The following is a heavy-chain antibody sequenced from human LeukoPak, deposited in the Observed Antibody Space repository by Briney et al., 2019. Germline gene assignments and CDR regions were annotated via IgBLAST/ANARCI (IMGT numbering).Heavy chain of an antibody. CDR2: IYYSGST. J-gene: IGHJ5*02. Sequence: SETLSLTCTVSGDSISSGGYYWSWLRQHPGKGLEWIGYIYYSGSTYYNPSLKSRVTISVDTSENQFSLKLIPVTAADTAVYYCARVKSGCSDGSCYWFDPWGQGTLVTVSS. CDR1: GDSISSGGYY. V-gene: IGHV4-31*03. CDR3: ARVKSGCSDGSCYWFDP. D-gene: IGHD2-15*01.